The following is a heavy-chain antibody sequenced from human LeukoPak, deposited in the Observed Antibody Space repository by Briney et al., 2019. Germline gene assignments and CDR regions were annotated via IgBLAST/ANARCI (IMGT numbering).Heavy chain of an antibody. CDR3: ARGVRGSDFSSGYSTGGNEFDT. CDR1: GGSMTHFY. D-gene: IGHD3-3*01. CDR2: VHHSGST. J-gene: IGHJ5*02. Sequence: SETLSLTCTVSGGSMTHFYWTWIRQFPGRGLEWIGYVHHSGSTGYHPSLKTRVVISVDMSKGQFSLKLNSVTTEDTAVYYCARGVRGSDFSSGYSTGGNEFDTWGQGALVIVSS. V-gene: IGHV4-59*12.